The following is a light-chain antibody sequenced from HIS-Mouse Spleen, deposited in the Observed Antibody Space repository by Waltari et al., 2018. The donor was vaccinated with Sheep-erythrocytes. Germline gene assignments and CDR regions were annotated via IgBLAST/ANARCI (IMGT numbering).Light chain of an antibody. Sequence: DIVMTQSPLSLPVTPGEPASIPCRPSQSPLHSNGYNYLDWYLQKPGQSPPLLIYLGSNRASGVPNRFSGSGAGTDFTLKISRVEAEDVGVYYCMQALQTPRTFGQGTKVEIK. CDR3: MQALQTPRT. V-gene: IGKV2-28*01. CDR1: QSPLHSNGYNY. J-gene: IGKJ1*01. CDR2: LGS.